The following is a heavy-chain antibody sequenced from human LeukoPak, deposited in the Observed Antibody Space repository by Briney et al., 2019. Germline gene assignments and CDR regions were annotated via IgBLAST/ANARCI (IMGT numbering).Heavy chain of an antibody. J-gene: IGHJ4*02. CDR2: INHNGEMI. D-gene: IGHD3-3*01. CDR1: GFTFSNYV. V-gene: IGHV3-23*01. Sequence: GGSLRLSCAAFGFTFSNYVMSWVRQAPGKGLEWVSYINHNGEMIFYPDFVKGRFTISRDNSKNTLYLQMNSLRAEDTAVYYCAKDAPVSSYDFWSGYYEDPNPFDYWGQGTLVTVSS. CDR3: AKDAPVSSYDFWSGYYEDPNPFDY.